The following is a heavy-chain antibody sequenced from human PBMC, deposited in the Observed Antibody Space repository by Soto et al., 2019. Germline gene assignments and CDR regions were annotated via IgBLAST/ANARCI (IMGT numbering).Heavy chain of an antibody. CDR2: INHSGST. V-gene: IGHV4-34*01. CDR3: ARGGRFLEWLHKYNWFDP. D-gene: IGHD3-3*01. J-gene: IGHJ5*02. CDR1: CGSFSGYY. Sequence: SETLSLTCAVYCGSFSGYYWSWIRQPPGKGLEWIGEINHSGSTNYNPSLKSRVTISVDTSKNQFSLKLSSVTAADTAVYYCARGGRFLEWLHKYNWFDPWGQGTLVTVSS.